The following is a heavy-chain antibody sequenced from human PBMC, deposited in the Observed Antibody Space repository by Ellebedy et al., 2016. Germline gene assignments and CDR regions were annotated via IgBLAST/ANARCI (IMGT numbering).Heavy chain of an antibody. V-gene: IGHV4-39*07. CDR2: MYYSGST. CDR3: ARARGNVDY. D-gene: IGHD3-10*01. Sequence: SETLSLXXTVSGGSISSSSYYWGWIRQPPGKGLEWIGSMYYSGSTYYNPSLKSRVTISVDTSKNQFSLKLSSVTVADTAVYYCARARGNVDYWGQGTLVTVSS. CDR1: GGSISSSSYY. J-gene: IGHJ4*02.